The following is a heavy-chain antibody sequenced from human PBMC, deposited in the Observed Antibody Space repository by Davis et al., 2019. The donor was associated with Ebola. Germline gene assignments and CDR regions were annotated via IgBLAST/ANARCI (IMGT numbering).Heavy chain of an antibody. V-gene: IGHV3-30*19. J-gene: IGHJ4*02. CDR2: ILYDGWTK. CDR3: ATDPDPYCGGDCYPYYFDY. D-gene: IGHD2-21*02. CDR1: GFIFSISG. Sequence: GGSLRLSCAASGFIFSISGMHWVRQAPGKGLEWVAVILYDGWTKYHAGSVRGRFTISRDNSKNTLYLQMNGLGDDDTAVYYCATDPDPYCGGDCYPYYFDYWGQGTLVTVSS.